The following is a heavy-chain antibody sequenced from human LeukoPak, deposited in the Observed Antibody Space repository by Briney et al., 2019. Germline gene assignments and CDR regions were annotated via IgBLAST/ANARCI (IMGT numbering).Heavy chain of an antibody. Sequence: GRSLRLSCAASGLRFTSFAMSWVRQRPASGLEMVSCITGNGETFYAASGKGRFTLSSDISRNTPYFQLNNLRVKDTAIYYCARASWVSSIDAVGWGQGTLVTVSS. D-gene: IGHD6-13*01. CDR3: ARASWVSSIDAVG. CDR2: ITGNGET. V-gene: IGHV3-23*01. CDR1: GLRFTSFA. J-gene: IGHJ4*02.